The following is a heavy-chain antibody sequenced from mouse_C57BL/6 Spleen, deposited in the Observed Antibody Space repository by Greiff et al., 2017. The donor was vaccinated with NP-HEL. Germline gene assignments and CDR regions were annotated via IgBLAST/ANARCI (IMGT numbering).Heavy chain of an antibody. CDR2: IHPNSGST. CDR1: GYTFTSYW. CDR3: LYGSSYVDAMDS. D-gene: IGHD1-1*01. J-gene: IGHJ4*01. V-gene: IGHV1-64*01. Sequence: VQLQQSGAELVKPGASVKLSCKASGYTFTSYWMHWVKQRPGQGLEWIGMIHPNSGSTNYNEKFKSKATLTVDKSSSTAYMQLSSLTSEDSAVYYCLYGSSYVDAMDSWGQGTSVTVSS.